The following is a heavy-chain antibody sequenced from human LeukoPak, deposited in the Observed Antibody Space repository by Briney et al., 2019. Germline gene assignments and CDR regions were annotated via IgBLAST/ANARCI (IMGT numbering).Heavy chain of an antibody. Sequence: SQTLSLTCAISGDSVSSNSAAWNWIRQSPSRGLEWLGRTYYRSKWYNDYAVSVKSRITITPDTSENQFSLQLNSVTPEDTAVYYCARITLNLWYFDLWGRGTPVTVSS. V-gene: IGHV6-1*01. CDR3: ARITLNLWYFDL. CDR2: TYYRSKWYN. J-gene: IGHJ2*01. D-gene: IGHD3-10*01. CDR1: GDSVSSNSAA.